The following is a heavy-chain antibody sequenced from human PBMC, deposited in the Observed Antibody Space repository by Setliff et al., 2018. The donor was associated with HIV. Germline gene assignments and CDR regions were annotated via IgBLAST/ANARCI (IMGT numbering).Heavy chain of an antibody. D-gene: IGHD5-18*01. V-gene: IGHV3-43*01. CDR1: GFTFDDYT. CDR3: ARKLQPGYGMDV. CDR2: ISRDGGST. Sequence: GGSLRLSCAASGFTFDDYTMHWVRQAPGKGLEWVSLISRDGGSTYYADSVKGRFTISRDNSKNSLYLQMDSLRAEDTTVYYCARKLQPGYGMDVWGQGTTVTVSS. J-gene: IGHJ6*02.